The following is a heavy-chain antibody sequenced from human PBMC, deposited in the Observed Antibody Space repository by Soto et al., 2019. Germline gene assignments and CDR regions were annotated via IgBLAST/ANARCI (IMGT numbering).Heavy chain of an antibody. CDR3: AKDRGDSSPDY. V-gene: IGHV3-30*18. Sequence: QVQLVESGGGVVQPGRSLRLSCAASGFTFSSYGMHWVRQAPGKGLEWVAVISYDGSNKYYADSVKGRFTISRDNSKNTLYLQMNSLRAKDTAVYYCAKDRGDSSPDYWGQGTLVTVSS. D-gene: IGHD6-13*01. J-gene: IGHJ4*02. CDR2: ISYDGSNK. CDR1: GFTFSSYG.